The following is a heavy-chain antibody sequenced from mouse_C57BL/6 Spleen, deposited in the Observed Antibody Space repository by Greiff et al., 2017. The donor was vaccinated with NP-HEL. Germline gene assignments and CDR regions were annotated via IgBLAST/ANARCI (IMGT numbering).Heavy chain of an antibody. CDR1: GYTFTDYY. CDR3: ARRRDYGSDY. Sequence: EVQLQQSGPELVKPGASVKISCKASGYTFTDYYMNWVKQSHGKSLEWIGDINPNNGGTSYNQKFKGKATLTVDKSSSTAYMELRSLTSEDSAVYYCARRRDYGSDYWGQGTTLTVSS. J-gene: IGHJ2*01. D-gene: IGHD1-1*01. V-gene: IGHV1-26*01. CDR2: INPNNGGT.